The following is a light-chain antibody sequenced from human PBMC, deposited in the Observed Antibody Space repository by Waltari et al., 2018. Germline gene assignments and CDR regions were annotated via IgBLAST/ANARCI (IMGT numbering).Light chain of an antibody. J-gene: IGLJ2*01. CDR1: SIDVGSYHS. CDR2: NVN. CDR3: ASYTKTSTLI. Sequence: QSALTQPASVSGSPGQSITVSCTGTSIDVGSYHSVSWYQQHPGKAPRLIIYNVNSRPSGVSRRFSGSKSDNTASLTISGLQAEDEADYYCASYTKTSTLIFGGGTRLTVL. V-gene: IGLV2-14*03.